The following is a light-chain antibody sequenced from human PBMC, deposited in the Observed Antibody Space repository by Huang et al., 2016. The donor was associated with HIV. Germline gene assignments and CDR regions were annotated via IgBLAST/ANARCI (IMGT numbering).Light chain of an antibody. Sequence: EVVLTQSPGTLSLSPGESANLSCRASQTISSNYFAWYQQKPGQAPRLLIYGTSNRATGIPDRFSGSGSGTDCTLTISRLEPEDFAVYYCQQYGNSPPYTFGQGTTLDIK. V-gene: IGKV3-20*01. J-gene: IGKJ2*01. CDR3: QQYGNSPPYT. CDR1: QTISSNY. CDR2: GTS.